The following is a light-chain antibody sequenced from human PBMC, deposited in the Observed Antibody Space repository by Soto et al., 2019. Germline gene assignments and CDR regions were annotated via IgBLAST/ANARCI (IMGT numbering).Light chain of an antibody. CDR3: QHYNSYSEA. CDR1: QSVSSSY. CDR2: GAS. J-gene: IGKJ1*01. V-gene: IGKV3-20*01. Sequence: SVLTQSPGTLSFSPCEIATLSCSSSQSVSSSYLAWYQQKPGQAPRLLIYGASSRATGIPDRFSGSGSGTEFTLTISSLQPDDFATYYCQHYNSYSEAFGQGTKVDIK.